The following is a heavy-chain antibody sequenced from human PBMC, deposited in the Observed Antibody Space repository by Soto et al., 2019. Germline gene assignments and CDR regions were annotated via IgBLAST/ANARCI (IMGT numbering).Heavy chain of an antibody. CDR3: ARHRRETGTYAQPLDY. CDR1: GGSISSTSYY. CDR2: ISYGGST. Sequence: SETLSLTCTVSGGSISSTSYYWGWVRQPPEKGLEWIGAISYGGSTYHNPSLRSRVTIFVDTSKSQFSLDLTSVTAADTAVYYCARHRRETGTYAQPLDYWGQGTLVTVSS. V-gene: IGHV4-39*01. D-gene: IGHD1-1*01. J-gene: IGHJ4*02.